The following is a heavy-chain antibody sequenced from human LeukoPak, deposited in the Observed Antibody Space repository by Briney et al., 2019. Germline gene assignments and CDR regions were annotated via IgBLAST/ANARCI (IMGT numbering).Heavy chain of an antibody. CDR3: AKDPGTTGTAMWFDP. D-gene: IGHD1-1*01. V-gene: IGHV3-23*01. J-gene: IGHJ5*02. Sequence: GGSLRLSCAASGFTVSSYAMSWVRQAPGKGLEWVSAISGSGGSTYYADSVKGRFTISRDNSKNTLYLQMNSLRAEDTAVYYCAKDPGTTGTAMWFDPWGQGTLVTVSS. CDR1: GFTVSSYA. CDR2: ISGSGGST.